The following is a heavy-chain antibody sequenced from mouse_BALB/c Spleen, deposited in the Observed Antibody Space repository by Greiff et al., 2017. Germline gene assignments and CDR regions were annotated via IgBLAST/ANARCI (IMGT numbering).Heavy chain of an antibody. CDR2: IDPETGGT. J-gene: IGHJ2*01. V-gene: IGHV1-15*01. Sequence: VKLMESGAELVRPGASVTLSCKASGYTFTDYEMHWVKQTPVHGLEWIGAIDPETGGTAYNQKFKGKATLTADKSSSTAYMELRSLTSEDSAVYYCTPYGNYVDFDYWGQGTTLTVSS. D-gene: IGHD2-1*01. CDR1: GYTFTDYE. CDR3: TPYGNYVDFDY.